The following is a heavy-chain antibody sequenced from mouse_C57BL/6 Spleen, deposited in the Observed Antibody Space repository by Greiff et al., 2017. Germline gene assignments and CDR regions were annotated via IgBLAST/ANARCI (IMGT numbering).Heavy chain of an antibody. Sequence: QVQLQQSGAELVKPGASVKLSCKASGYTFTSYWMHWVKQRPGQGLEWIGMIHPNSGSTNYNEKFKSKATLTVDKSSSTAYMQLSSLTSEDSAVYYCARSSFYPYYFDYWGQGTTLTVSS. CDR3: ARSSFYPYYFDY. CDR2: IHPNSGST. V-gene: IGHV1-64*01. D-gene: IGHD1-1*01. CDR1: GYTFTSYW. J-gene: IGHJ2*01.